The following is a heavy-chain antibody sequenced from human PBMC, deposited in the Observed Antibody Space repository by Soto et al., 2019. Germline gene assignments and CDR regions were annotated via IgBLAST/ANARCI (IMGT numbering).Heavy chain of an antibody. J-gene: IGHJ5*02. CDR2: IYYSGST. Sequence: SETLSLTCTVSGGSIISSSYYRGLIRQAPGKGLEWIGSIYYSGSTYYNPSLKSRVTISVDTSKNQFSLKLSSVTAADTAVYYCARRGGTSIVVVPAAILPCFDPWGQGTLVTVSS. CDR3: ARRGGTSIVVVPAAILPCFDP. CDR1: GGSIISSSYY. D-gene: IGHD2-2*01. V-gene: IGHV4-39*01.